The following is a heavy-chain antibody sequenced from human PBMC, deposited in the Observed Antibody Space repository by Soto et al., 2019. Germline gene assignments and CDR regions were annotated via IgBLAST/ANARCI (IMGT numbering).Heavy chain of an antibody. Sequence: EVQLVKSGGGLVKPGGSLRLSCAASGFTFSSYSMNWVRQAPGKGLEWVSSISSSGVYIYYVDSVKGRFTISRDNAQNSLYLQMNSLRAEDTAVYYCARDLPDGTVRPDPFDYGGQGTLVTVSS. CDR3: ARDLPDGTVRPDPFDY. J-gene: IGHJ4*02. D-gene: IGHD6-6*01. V-gene: IGHV3-21*01. CDR1: GFTFSSYS. CDR2: ISSSGVYI.